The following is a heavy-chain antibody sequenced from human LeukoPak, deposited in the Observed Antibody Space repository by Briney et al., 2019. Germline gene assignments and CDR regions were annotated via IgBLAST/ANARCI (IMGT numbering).Heavy chain of an antibody. D-gene: IGHD5-18*01. V-gene: IGHV4-39*01. CDR3: ARHAGGGYSKIVDY. CDR2: IYYSGST. J-gene: IGHJ4*02. Sequence: PSETLSLTSTVSGGSISSSSYYWGWIRQPPGKRLEWIGSIYYSGSTYYNPSLKSRVTISVDTSKNQFSLKLTSVTAADTAVYYCARHAGGGYSKIVDYWGQGTLVTVSS. CDR1: GGSISSSSYY.